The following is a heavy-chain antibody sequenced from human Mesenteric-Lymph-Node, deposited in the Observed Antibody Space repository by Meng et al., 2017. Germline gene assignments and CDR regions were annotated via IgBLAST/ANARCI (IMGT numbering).Heavy chain of an antibody. J-gene: IGHJ3*02. Sequence: SETLSLTCTVSGYSISSGYYWGWIRQPPGKGLEWIGSIYHSGSTYYNPSLKSRVTISVDTSKNQFSLKLSSVTAADTAVYYCARATTMIVEAFDIWGQGTMVTVSS. V-gene: IGHV4-38-2*02. CDR2: IYHSGST. CDR1: GYSISSGYY. CDR3: ARATTMIVEAFDI. D-gene: IGHD3-22*01.